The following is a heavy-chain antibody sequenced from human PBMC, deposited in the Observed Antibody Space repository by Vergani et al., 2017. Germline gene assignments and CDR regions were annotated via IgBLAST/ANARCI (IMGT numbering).Heavy chain of an antibody. J-gene: IGHJ5*02. CDR2: ISSSSSTI. CDR1: GFTFSSYS. V-gene: IGHV3-48*02. D-gene: IGHD2-15*01. Sequence: EVQLVESGGGLVQPGGSLRLSCAASGFTFSSYSMNWVRQAPGKGLEWVSYISSSSSTIYYADSVKCRFTISRDNAKNSLYLQMNSLRDEDTAVYYCSREGYCSGGSCYSVPFDPWGQGTLVTVSS. CDR3: SREGYCSGGSCYSVPFDP.